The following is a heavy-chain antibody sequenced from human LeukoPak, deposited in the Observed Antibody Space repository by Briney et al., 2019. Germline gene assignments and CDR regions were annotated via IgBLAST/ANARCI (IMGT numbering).Heavy chain of an antibody. CDR3: AKSVGTMVRGVIDYYYMDV. CDR2: INHDGSST. Sequence: GGSLRLSCATSGFTFSTFWMHWVRQAPGKGLVWVSRINHDGSSTNYADSVKGRFTISRDNSKNTLYLQMNSLRAEDTAVYYCAKSVGTMVRGVIDYYYMDVWGKGTTVTISS. J-gene: IGHJ6*03. V-gene: IGHV3-74*01. D-gene: IGHD3-10*01. CDR1: GFTFSTFW.